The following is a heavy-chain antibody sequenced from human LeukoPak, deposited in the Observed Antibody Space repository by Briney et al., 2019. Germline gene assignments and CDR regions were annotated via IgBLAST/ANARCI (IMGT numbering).Heavy chain of an antibody. Sequence: SETLSLTCTVSGGSISSYYWSWIRQPPGKGLEWIGSIYYSGSTYYNPSLKSRVTISVDTSKNQFSLKLSSVTAADTAVYYCARHNPVVVASGGGYFDYWGQGTLVTVSS. D-gene: IGHD2-15*01. CDR2: IYYSGST. J-gene: IGHJ4*02. V-gene: IGHV4-59*05. CDR1: GGSISSYY. CDR3: ARHNPVVVASGGGYFDY.